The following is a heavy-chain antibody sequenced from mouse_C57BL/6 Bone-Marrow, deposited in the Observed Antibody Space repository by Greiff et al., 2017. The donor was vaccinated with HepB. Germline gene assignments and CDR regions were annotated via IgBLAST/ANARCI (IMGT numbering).Heavy chain of an antibody. Sequence: EVQLQQSGPELVKPGASVKMSCKASGYTFTDYNMHWVKQSHGKSLEWIGYINPNNGGTSYNQKFKGKATLTVNKSSSTAYMELRSLTSEDSAVYYCARSRGWLPHYYAMDYWGQGTSVTVSS. CDR1: GYTFTDYN. CDR3: ARSRGWLPHYYAMDY. V-gene: IGHV1-22*01. J-gene: IGHJ4*01. D-gene: IGHD2-3*01. CDR2: INPNNGGT.